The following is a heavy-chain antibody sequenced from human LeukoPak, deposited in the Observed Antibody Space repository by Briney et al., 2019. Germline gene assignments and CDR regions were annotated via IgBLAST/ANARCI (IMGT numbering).Heavy chain of an antibody. J-gene: IGHJ4*02. CDR2: ISYHGSNI. CDR3: ARKNEQGVTDF. Sequence: TGGSLRLSCAASGFTFTCCGMHWVRQAPGKGLEGLAVISYHGSNIYYADSVKGRFTISRDNSKNTAFLQMNSLRPEDTALYYCARKNEQGVTDFWGQGALVTVPA. D-gene: IGHD1-1*01. CDR1: GFTFTCCG. V-gene: IGHV3-30*03.